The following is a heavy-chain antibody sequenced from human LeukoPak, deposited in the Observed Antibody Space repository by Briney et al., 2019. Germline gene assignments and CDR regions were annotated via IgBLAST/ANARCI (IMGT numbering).Heavy chain of an antibody. D-gene: IGHD3-3*01. J-gene: IGHJ5*02. V-gene: IGHV4-59*01. Sequence: SETLSLTCTVSGGSISSYYWSWIRQPPGKGLEWIGNIYYSGSTNYNPSLRSRVTISVDTSKNQCSLKLSSVTAADTAVYYCARGYDSDWGSTDLWGQGTLVTVPA. CDR2: IYYSGST. CDR3: ARGYDSDWGSTDL. CDR1: GGSISSYY.